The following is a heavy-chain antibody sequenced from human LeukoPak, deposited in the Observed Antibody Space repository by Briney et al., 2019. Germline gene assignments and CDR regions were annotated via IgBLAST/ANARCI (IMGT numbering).Heavy chain of an antibody. CDR2: INTNTGNP. J-gene: IGHJ5*02. V-gene: IGHV7-4-1*02. CDR3: ARGPLIILTGYYNGNWFDP. D-gene: IGHD3-9*01. Sequence: ASVKVSCKASGYTFTSYAMNWVRQAPGQGLEWMGWINTNTGNPTYAQGFTGRFVFSLDTSVSTAYLQISSLKAEDTAVYYCARGPLIILTGYYNGNWFDPWGQGTLVTVSS. CDR1: GYTFTSYA.